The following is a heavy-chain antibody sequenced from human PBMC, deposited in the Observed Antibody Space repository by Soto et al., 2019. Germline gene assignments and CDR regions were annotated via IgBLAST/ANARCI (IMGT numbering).Heavy chain of an antibody. D-gene: IGHD7-27*01. CDR1: GYSFTDFY. CDR2: VNPNSGGS. Sequence: QVHLVQSGAEVRKPGASVRVSCKASGYSFTDFYIFWVRQAPGEVPEWMAWVNPNSGGSKSAEKFQGRVSLTTDTPTTTSYMDLKNLTSDDTGVYFCARGPLTGLDLWGQGTLVIVSS. V-gene: IGHV1-2*02. CDR3: ARGPLTGLDL. J-gene: IGHJ4*02.